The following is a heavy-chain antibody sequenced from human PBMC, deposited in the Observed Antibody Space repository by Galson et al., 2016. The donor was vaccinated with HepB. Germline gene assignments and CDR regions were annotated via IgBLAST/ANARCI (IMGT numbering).Heavy chain of an antibody. D-gene: IGHD2-2*02. CDR1: GISFSNAW. Sequence: SLRLSCAASGISFSNAWMSWVRQAPGKGLEWVGRIKSKTYGATTDYAAPVKGRFTISRDDSKNTLYLQMNSLKTEDTAVYYFTISDCSTSTCYKPESYFYYYGMDVWGQGTTVTVSS. V-gene: IGHV3-15*01. J-gene: IGHJ6*02. CDR3: TISDCSTSTCYKPESYFYYYGMDV. CDR2: IKSKTYGATT.